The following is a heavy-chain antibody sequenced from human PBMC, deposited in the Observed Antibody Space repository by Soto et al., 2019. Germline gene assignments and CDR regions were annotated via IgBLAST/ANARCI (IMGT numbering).Heavy chain of an antibody. CDR3: AREEATEYYYDSSGYQY. V-gene: IGHV1-18*01. Sequence: ASVKVSCKASGYTFNSYGISWVRQAPGQGLEWMGWISAYNGNTNYVQKVQGRVTMTTDTSTSTAYMELRSLRSEDTAVYYCAREEATEYYYDSSGYQYWG. J-gene: IGHJ4*01. CDR2: ISAYNGNT. CDR1: GYTFNSYG. D-gene: IGHD3-22*01.